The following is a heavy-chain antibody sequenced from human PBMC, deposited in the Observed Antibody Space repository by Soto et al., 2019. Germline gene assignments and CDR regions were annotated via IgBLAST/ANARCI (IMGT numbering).Heavy chain of an antibody. V-gene: IGHV1-69*05. Sequence: SVKVSCKASGGTFSSYAISWVRQAPGQGLEWMGGIIPIFGTANYAQKFQGRVTLTTDTSTSTAYMELRSLRSDDTAVYYCARDRYYYGSGSYYYYGMDVWGQGTTVTV. D-gene: IGHD3-10*01. CDR3: ARDRYYYGSGSYYYYGMDV. CDR1: GGTFSSYA. J-gene: IGHJ6*02. CDR2: IIPIFGTA.